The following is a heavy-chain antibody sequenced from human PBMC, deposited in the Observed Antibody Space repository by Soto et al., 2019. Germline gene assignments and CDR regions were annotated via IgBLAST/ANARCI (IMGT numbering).Heavy chain of an antibody. CDR3: AKAAGKFDY. J-gene: IGHJ4*02. Sequence: TSETLSLTCAVSCGSISSSNWWRWVRQPPGKGLEWIGEIYHSGSANYNPSLESRVTISVDKSKTQFSLNLTSVTAADTAEYYCAKAAGKFDYWGQGTTVTVSS. CDR1: CGSISSSNW. CDR2: IYHSGSA. V-gene: IGHV4-4*02.